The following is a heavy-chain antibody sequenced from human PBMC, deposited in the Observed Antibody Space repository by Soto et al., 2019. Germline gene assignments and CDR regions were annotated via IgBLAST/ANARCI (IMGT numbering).Heavy chain of an antibody. V-gene: IGHV3-7*04. CDR1: GFAFSNYW. CDR3: GGGGTSMLVGGALDD. Sequence: EVQLVESGGGLVQPGGSLRLSCAASGFAFSNYWMSWVRQAPGKGLEWVATIKQDGSEKYYVDSVKGRFTISRDKAKNSFYRKITRLRAGDTAVYHGGGGGTSMLVGGALDDGGRGPLVPVPS. CDR2: IKQDGSEK. D-gene: IGHD3-22*01. J-gene: IGHJ4*02.